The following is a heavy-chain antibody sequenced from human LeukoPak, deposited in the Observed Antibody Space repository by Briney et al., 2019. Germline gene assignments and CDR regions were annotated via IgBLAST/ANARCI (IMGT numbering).Heavy chain of an antibody. V-gene: IGHV1-18*01. CDR1: GGTFSSYA. CDR2: ISANNGDT. CDR3: ARTAARRFDY. J-gene: IGHJ4*02. D-gene: IGHD6-6*01. Sequence: ASVKVSCKASGGTFSSYAISWVRQAPGQGLEWVGWISANNGDTDYAQKFQARVTMTTDTSTSTVYMELSSLRSDDTAVYYCARTAARRFDYWGQGTLVTVSS.